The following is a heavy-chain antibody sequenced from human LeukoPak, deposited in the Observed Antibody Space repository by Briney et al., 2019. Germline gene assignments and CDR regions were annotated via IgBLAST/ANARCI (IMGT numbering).Heavy chain of an antibody. D-gene: IGHD5-24*01. CDR1: GFIFSAYT. CDR2: IASSGRNT. V-gene: IGHV3-23*01. CDR3: AKDIQLSA. Sequence: GGSLRLSCAASGFIFSAYTMKWVRQAPGKGLEWVSLIASSGRNTYYTDSVRGRFTISRDNSKNTLSLQMNSLRVEDTAMYYCAKDIQLSAWGLGTMVTVSS. J-gene: IGHJ3*01.